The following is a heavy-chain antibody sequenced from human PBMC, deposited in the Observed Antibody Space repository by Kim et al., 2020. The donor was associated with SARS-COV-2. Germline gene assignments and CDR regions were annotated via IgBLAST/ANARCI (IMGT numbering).Heavy chain of an antibody. CDR1: GGSISSYY. CDR2: IFYSGST. V-gene: IGHV4-59*01. Sequence: SETLSLTCTVSGGSISSYYWSWIRQPPGKGLEWIGHIFYSGSTNHNPSLKSRVTISVDTSKNQFSLKLSSVTAADTGVYYCARDYMWIESGTGEFDLWGRGTLVTVSS. J-gene: IGHJ2*01. CDR3: ARDYMWIESGTGEFDL. D-gene: IGHD7-27*01.